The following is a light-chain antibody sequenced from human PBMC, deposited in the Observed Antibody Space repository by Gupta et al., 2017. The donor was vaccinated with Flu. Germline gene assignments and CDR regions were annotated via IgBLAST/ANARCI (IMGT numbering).Light chain of an antibody. V-gene: IGKV2-28*01. CDR2: LGS. Sequence: EIVMTPSPLSLPVTPGEPAAISCRSSQILLHRNANYNLDWYLQKPGQSQQLLIYLGSKRASGVPDRFSGSGSGTDFTLKISRVEAEDVGVYYCMQSLHTPRTFGQGTRLEIK. CDR3: MQSLHTPRT. J-gene: IGKJ5*01. CDR1: QILLHRNANYN.